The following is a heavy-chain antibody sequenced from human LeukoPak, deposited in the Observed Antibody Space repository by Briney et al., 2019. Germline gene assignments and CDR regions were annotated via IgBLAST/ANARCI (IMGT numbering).Heavy chain of an antibody. J-gene: IGHJ3*02. CDR2: VYTSGST. V-gene: IGHV4-4*09. D-gene: IGHD2-2*01. Sequence: SETLSLTCTVSGSISSYYWSWIRPPPGRGLGWIGCVYTSGSTNYNPSLKSRVTIPVYTPKIQFSLDLSPVTAADTAVYYCARQKFTSTSRLTKNAFDIWGQGTMVTVSS. CDR3: ARQKFTSTSRLTKNAFDI. CDR1: GSISSYY.